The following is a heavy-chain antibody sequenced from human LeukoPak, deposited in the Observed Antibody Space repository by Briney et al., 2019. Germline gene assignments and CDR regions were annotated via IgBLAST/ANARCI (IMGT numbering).Heavy chain of an antibody. V-gene: IGHV4-34*01. CDR3: ARLTIVWGNYRAYYMDV. J-gene: IGHJ6*03. CDR1: GGSFSGYY. Sequence: SETLSLTCAVYGGSFSGYYWSWIRQPPGKGLEWVGEINHSGSTNYNPSLKSRVTISVDTSKNQFSLKLSSVTAADTAVYYCARLTIVWGNYRAYYMDVWGKGTTVTISS. D-gene: IGHD3-16*02. CDR2: INHSGST.